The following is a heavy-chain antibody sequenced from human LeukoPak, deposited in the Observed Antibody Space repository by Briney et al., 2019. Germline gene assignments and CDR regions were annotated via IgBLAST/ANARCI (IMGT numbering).Heavy chain of an antibody. CDR1: GYTFTSYY. V-gene: IGHV1-46*01. CDR2: INPSGGST. Sequence: ASVKVSCKASGYTFTSYYIHWVRQAPGQGLEWMGIINPSGGSTSYAQKFQGRVTMTRDMSTSTVYMELSSLRSEDTAVYYCARESRPAAISDWGQGTLVTVSS. J-gene: IGHJ4*02. D-gene: IGHD2-2*01. CDR3: ARESRPAAISD.